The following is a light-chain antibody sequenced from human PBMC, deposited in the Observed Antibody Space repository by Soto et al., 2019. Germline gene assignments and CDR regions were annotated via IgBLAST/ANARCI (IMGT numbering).Light chain of an antibody. V-gene: IGLV1-44*01. Sequence: QSVLTQPPSASGAPGQRVTISCSGSSSNIGRNAVNWYRQLPGTAPRLLIYTNDLRPSGVPDRFSASRSGTSASLAISGLQSEDEANFYCATWDDSLDGPVFGGVTKVTVL. CDR1: SSNIGRNA. J-gene: IGLJ2*01. CDR2: TND. CDR3: ATWDDSLDGPV.